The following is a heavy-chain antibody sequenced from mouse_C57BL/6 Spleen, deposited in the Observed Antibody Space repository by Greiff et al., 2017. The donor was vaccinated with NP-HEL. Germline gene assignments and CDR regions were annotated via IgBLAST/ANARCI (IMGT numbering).Heavy chain of an antibody. CDR2: INPNYGTT. CDR1: GYSFTDYN. J-gene: IGHJ1*03. CDR3: AREYYGNWYFDV. Sequence: EVQLHQSGPELVKPGASVKISCKASGYSFTDYNMNWVKQSNGKSLEWIGVINPNYGTTSYNQKFKGKATLTVDQSSSTAYMQLNRLTSEDSEVYYCAREYYGNWYFDVWGTGTTVTVSS. D-gene: IGHD1-1*01. V-gene: IGHV1-39*01.